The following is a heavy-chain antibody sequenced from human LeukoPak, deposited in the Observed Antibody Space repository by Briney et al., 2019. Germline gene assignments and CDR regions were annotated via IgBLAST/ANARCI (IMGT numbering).Heavy chain of an antibody. V-gene: IGHV4-31*03. Sequence: PSETLSLTCTVSGGSISSGGYYWSWIRQHPGKGLEWIGYIYYSGSTYYNPSLKSRVTISVDTSKNQFSLKLSSVTAADTAVYYCARLDYYDSSGPFDYWGQGTLVTVSS. J-gene: IGHJ4*02. CDR1: GGSISSGGYY. CDR2: IYYSGST. D-gene: IGHD3-22*01. CDR3: ARLDYYDSSGPFDY.